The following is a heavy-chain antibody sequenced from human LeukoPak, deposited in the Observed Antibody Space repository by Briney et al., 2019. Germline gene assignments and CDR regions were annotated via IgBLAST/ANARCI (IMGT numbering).Heavy chain of an antibody. CDR2: ISYDGSNK. CDR3: ARGGRWELLEGAGFDY. Sequence: GGSLRLSCAASGFTFSSYAMHWVRQAPGKGLEWVAVISYDGSNKYYADSVKGRFTISRDNSKNTLYLQMNSLRAEDTAVYYCARGGRWELLEGAGFDYWGQGTLVTVSS. J-gene: IGHJ4*02. CDR1: GFTFSSYA. D-gene: IGHD1-26*01. V-gene: IGHV3-30-3*01.